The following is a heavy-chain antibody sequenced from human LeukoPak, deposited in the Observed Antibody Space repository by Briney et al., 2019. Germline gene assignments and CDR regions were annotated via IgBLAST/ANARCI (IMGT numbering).Heavy chain of an antibody. CDR1: GFTFGAYY. V-gene: IGHV3-7*03. J-gene: IGHJ4*02. CDR2: IKQDGSEK. D-gene: IGHD6-19*01. Sequence: GESLRLSCAASGFTFGAYYMTWVCQAPGKGLGWVANIKQDGSEKYYVDSVKGRFTISRDNANNSLYLQMNSLRAEDTAVYYCARMSGIAVAAIWISYFDYWGQGTLVTVSS. CDR3: ARMSGIAVAAIWISYFDY.